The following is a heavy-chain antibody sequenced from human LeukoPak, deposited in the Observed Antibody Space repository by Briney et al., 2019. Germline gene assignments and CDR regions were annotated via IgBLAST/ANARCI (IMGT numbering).Heavy chain of an antibody. CDR3: ATHDSSGYRTSKPLDY. CDR1: GYTFTGYY. V-gene: IGHV1-2*02. J-gene: IGHJ4*02. D-gene: IGHD3-22*01. CDR2: INPNSGGT. Sequence: ASLKVSCKASGYTFTGYYMHWVRQAPGQGPEWMGWINPNSGGTNYAQKFQGRVTMTRDTSISTAYMELSRLRSDDTAVYYCATHDSSGYRTSKPLDYWGQGTLVTVSS.